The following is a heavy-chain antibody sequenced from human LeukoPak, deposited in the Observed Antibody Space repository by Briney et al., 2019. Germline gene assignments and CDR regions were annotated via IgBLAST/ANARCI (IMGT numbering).Heavy chain of an antibody. CDR2: TYYRSKWYN. D-gene: IGHD6-6*01. Sequence: SQTLSLTCAISGDSVSSNSAAWNWIRQFPSRGLEWLGGTYYRSKWYNDYAVSVKSRITINPDTSKNQFSLQLNSVTPEDTAVYYCARDLNSSSSTGFDYWGQGTLVTVSS. CDR3: ARDLNSSSSTGFDY. J-gene: IGHJ4*02. CDR1: GDSVSSNSAA. V-gene: IGHV6-1*01.